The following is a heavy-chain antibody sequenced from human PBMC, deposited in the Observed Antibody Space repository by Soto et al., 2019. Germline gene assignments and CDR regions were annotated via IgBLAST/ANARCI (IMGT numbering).Heavy chain of an antibody. J-gene: IGHJ6*03. CDR1: GGSISSYY. Sequence: SETLSLTCTVSGGSISSYYWSWIRQPPGKGLEWIGYIYYSGSTNYNPSLKSRVTISVDTSKNQFSLKLSSVTAADTAVYYCARHFGGSVVPAPKDIPSYYYYMDVWGKGTTVTVSS. CDR3: ARHFGGSVVPAPKDIPSYYYYMDV. D-gene: IGHD2-2*01. CDR2: IYYSGST. V-gene: IGHV4-59*08.